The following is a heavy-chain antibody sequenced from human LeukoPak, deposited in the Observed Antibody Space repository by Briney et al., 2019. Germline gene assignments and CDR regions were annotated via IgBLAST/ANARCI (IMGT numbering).Heavy chain of an antibody. CDR1: GGSISGHF. D-gene: IGHD3-16*01. Sequence: SETLSLTCTVSGGSISGHFWSWLRQPPGKGLEWTGVIYYSGTTNYNPSLESRLTISLDTSKNQFSLKLSSVTAADAAIYYCARQTFTFGGLKILDSWGQGTLITVTS. CDR2: IYYSGTT. J-gene: IGHJ4*02. CDR3: ARQTFTFGGLKILDS. V-gene: IGHV4-59*11.